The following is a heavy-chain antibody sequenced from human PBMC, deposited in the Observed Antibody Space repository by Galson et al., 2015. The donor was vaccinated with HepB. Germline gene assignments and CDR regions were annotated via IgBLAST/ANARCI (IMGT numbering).Heavy chain of an antibody. CDR1: GYTFTSYG. V-gene: IGHV1-18*01. CDR2: ISAYNGNT. D-gene: IGHD1-26*01. Sequence: SVKVSCKASGYTFTSYGISWVRQAPGQGLEWMGWISAYNGNTNYAQKLQGRVTMTTDTSTSTAYMELRSLRSDDTAVYYCARVRGSYSTKYFDYWGQGTLVTVSS. J-gene: IGHJ4*02. CDR3: ARVRGSYSTKYFDY.